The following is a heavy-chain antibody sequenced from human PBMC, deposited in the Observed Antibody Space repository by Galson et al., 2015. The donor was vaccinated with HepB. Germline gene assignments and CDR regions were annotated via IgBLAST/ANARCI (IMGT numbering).Heavy chain of an antibody. CDR3: ARGSYCRSTSCFIRFDP. V-gene: IGHV1-69*13. D-gene: IGHD2-2*01. J-gene: IGHJ5*02. CDR1: GGTFSSYA. Sequence: SVKVSCKASGGTFSSYAISWVRQAPGQGLEWMGGIIPIFGTANYAQKFQGRVTITADESTSTAYMELSSLRSEDTAVYYCARGSYCRSTSCFIRFDPWGQGTLVTVSS. CDR2: IIPIFGTA.